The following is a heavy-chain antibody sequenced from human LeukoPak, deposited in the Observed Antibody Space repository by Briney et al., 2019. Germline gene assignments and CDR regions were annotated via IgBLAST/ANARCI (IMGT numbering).Heavy chain of an antibody. Sequence: GGSLRLSCAASGFTFSSYEMNWVRQAPGKGLEWVSYISTSGSTIYYADSAKGRFTISRDNAKNSLYLQMNSLRAEDTAVYYCARDPDGTGPSDYFDYWGQGTLVTVSS. CDR1: GFTFSSYE. D-gene: IGHD1-1*01. V-gene: IGHV3-48*03. CDR2: ISTSGSTI. CDR3: ARDPDGTGPSDYFDY. J-gene: IGHJ4*02.